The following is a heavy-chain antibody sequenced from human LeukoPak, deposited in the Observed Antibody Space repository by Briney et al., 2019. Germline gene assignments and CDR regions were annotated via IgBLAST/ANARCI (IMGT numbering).Heavy chain of an antibody. J-gene: IGHJ4*02. D-gene: IGHD1-14*01. Sequence: GGSLRLSCAASVLTVITNDMTWVREAPRKGPEWVSVLYSDCNTKYADCVQGRFTISRDNSKNTLYLEMNSLSADDTAVYYCARGVEPLAANALAYWGQGTLVTVSS. V-gene: IGHV3-53*01. CDR3: ARGVEPLAANALAY. CDR2: LYSDCNT. CDR1: VLTVITND.